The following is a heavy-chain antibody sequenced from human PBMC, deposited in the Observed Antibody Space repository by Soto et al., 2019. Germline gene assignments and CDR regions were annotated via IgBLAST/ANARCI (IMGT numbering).Heavy chain of an antibody. CDR3: ASGPGGYYDCWSGYTYYYYYMDV. D-gene: IGHD3-3*01. CDR1: GYTFTSYD. V-gene: IGHV1-8*01. CDR2: MNPNSGNT. Sequence: ASVKVSCKASGYTFTSYDINWVRQATGQGLEWMGWMNPNSGNTGYAQKFQGRVTMTRNTSISTAYMELSSLRSEDTAVYYCASGPGGYYDCWSGYTYYYYYMDVRGKGTTDTVSS. J-gene: IGHJ6*03.